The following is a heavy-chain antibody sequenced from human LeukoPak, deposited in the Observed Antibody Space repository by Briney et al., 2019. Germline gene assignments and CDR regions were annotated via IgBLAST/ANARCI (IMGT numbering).Heavy chain of an antibody. CDR3: ARGFEYYDYVWGSYRRLTSYYFDY. D-gene: IGHD3-16*02. J-gene: IGHJ4*02. Sequence: GGSLRLSCAASGFTFSDYYMSWIRQAPGKGLEWVSYISSSGSTIYYADSVKGRFTISRDNAKNSLYLQMNSLRAEDTAVYYCARGFEYYDYVWGSYRRLTSYYFDYWGQGTLVTVSS. CDR2: ISSSGSTI. V-gene: IGHV3-11*01. CDR1: GFTFSDYY.